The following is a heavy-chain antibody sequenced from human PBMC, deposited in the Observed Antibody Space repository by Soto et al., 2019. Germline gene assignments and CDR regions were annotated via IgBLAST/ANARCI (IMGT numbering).Heavy chain of an antibody. V-gene: IGHV1-18*01. CDR2: ISAYNGNT. Sequence: ASVKVSCKASGYTFTSYGISWVRQAPGQGLEWMGWISAYNGNTNYAQKLQGRVTMTTDTSTSTAYMELRSLRSDDTAVYYCARVSEYYYGSVSYSEDYWGQGTLVTVSS. CDR1: GYTFTSYG. D-gene: IGHD3-10*01. CDR3: ARVSEYYYGSVSYSEDY. J-gene: IGHJ4*02.